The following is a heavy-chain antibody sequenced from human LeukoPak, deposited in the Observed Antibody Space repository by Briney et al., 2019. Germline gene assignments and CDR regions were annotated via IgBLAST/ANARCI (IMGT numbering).Heavy chain of an antibody. V-gene: IGHV3-9*01. CDR2: ISWNSGSI. CDR3: AKELISYYYYGMDV. J-gene: IGHJ6*02. D-gene: IGHD2-8*01. Sequence: GGSLRLSCAASGFTCDDYAMHWVRQAPGKGLEWVSGISWNSGSIGYADSVKGRFTISRDNAKNSLYLQMNSLRAEDTALYYCAKELISYYYYGMDVWGQGTTVTVSS. CDR1: GFTCDDYA.